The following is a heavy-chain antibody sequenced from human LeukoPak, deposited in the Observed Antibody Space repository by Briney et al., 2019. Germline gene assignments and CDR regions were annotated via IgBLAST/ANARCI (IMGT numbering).Heavy chain of an antibody. D-gene: IGHD3-10*01. CDR3: ARVIYGSGTYYKGWFDP. CDR1: GFNVSSNY. CDR2: IYSSGDT. Sequence: GGSLRLSCAASGFNVSSNYMSWVRQAPGKGLEWVSVIYSSGDTYYADSVKGRFTTSRDNSKNTLYLQMNGLRAEDTAVYYCARVIYGSGTYYKGWFDPWGQGTLVTVSS. V-gene: IGHV3-53*01. J-gene: IGHJ5*02.